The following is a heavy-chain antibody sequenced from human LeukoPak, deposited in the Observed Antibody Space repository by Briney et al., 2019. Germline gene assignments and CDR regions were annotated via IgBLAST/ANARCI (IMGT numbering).Heavy chain of an antibody. CDR3: ARDRGVVPAATPFDY. Sequence: SETLSLTCTVSGSSISSGSYWGWIRQPPGKGLEWIGYIYHSGSTYYNPSLKSRVTISVDRSKNQFSLKLSSVTAADTAVYYCARDRGVVPAATPFDYWGQGTLVTVSS. V-gene: IGHV4-38-2*02. CDR2: IYHSGST. D-gene: IGHD2-2*02. J-gene: IGHJ4*02. CDR1: GSSISSGSY.